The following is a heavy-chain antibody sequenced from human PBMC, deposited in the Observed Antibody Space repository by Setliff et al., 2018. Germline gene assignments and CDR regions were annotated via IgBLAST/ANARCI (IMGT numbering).Heavy chain of an antibody. CDR2: ISTYTGNT. V-gene: IGHV1-18*01. D-gene: IGHD2-8*01. Sequence: ASVKVSCQASGYTFTSSGITWVRQAPGQGLEWMGWISTYTGNTNYAQKLQGRITMTTDTSTSTAYMELRSLTSDDTAVYYCSRLVRYCTTTTCQRASGAEFWGQGTLVTVSS. CDR3: SRLVRYCTTTTCQRASGAEF. CDR1: GYTFTSSG. J-gene: IGHJ4*02.